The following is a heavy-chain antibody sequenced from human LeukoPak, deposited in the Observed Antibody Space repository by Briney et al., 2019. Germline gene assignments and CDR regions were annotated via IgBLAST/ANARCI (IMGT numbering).Heavy chain of an antibody. CDR1: GYTLTELS. CDR3: ATPYSSGWYVRGWFDP. CDR2: INPEDGET. Sequence: ASVKVSCKVSGYTLTELSMHWVRQAPGKGLEWMGGINPEDGETIYAQKFQGRVTMTEDTSTHTAYMELSSLRSEDTAVYYCATPYSSGWYVRGWFDPWGQGTLVTVSS. J-gene: IGHJ5*02. D-gene: IGHD6-19*01. V-gene: IGHV1-24*01.